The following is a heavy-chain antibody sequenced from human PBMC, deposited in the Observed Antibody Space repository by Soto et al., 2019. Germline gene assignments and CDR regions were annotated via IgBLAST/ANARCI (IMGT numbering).Heavy chain of an antibody. Sequence: GGSLRLSCAASGFTFSSYSMNWVRQAPGKGLEWVSSISSSSSYIYYADSVKGRFTISRDNAKNSLYLQMNSLRAEDTAVYYCSGPYNWNDVEAFDIWGQGTMVTVSS. CDR2: ISSSSSYI. J-gene: IGHJ3*02. D-gene: IGHD1-1*01. CDR3: SGPYNWNDVEAFDI. V-gene: IGHV3-21*01. CDR1: GFTFSSYS.